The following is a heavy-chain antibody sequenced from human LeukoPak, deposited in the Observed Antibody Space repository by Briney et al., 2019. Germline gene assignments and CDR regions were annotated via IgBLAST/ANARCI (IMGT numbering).Heavy chain of an antibody. Sequence: ASVKVSCKVSGYTLTGLSMHWVRQAPGKGLEWMGGFDPEDGETIYAQKFQGRVTITRDTSASTAYMELSSLRSEDTAVYYCARPPYDFWSGYPTAYFQHWGQGTLVTVSS. D-gene: IGHD3-3*01. CDR3: ARPPYDFWSGYPTAYFQH. V-gene: IGHV1-24*01. CDR1: GYTLTGLS. J-gene: IGHJ1*01. CDR2: FDPEDGET.